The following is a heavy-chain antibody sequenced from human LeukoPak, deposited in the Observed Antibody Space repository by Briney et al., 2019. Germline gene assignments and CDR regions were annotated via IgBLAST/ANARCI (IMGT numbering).Heavy chain of an antibody. CDR2: ISWNSGII. CDR3: ARGHIVGAKGVPVY. CDR1: GFTIDDYA. V-gene: IGHV3-9*01. J-gene: IGHJ4*02. D-gene: IGHD1-26*01. Sequence: PGGSLRLSRAASGFTIDDYAMHWVRHAPGKGLEWVSGISWNSGIIAYADSVKGRFTISRDNANNSLNLQMNSLRTEDTALYYCARGHIVGAKGVPVYWGQGTLVTVSS.